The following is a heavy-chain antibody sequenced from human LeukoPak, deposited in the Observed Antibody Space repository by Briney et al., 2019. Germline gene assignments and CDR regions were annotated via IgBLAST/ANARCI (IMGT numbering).Heavy chain of an antibody. CDR1: GFTFSSYS. D-gene: IGHD1-7*01. V-gene: IGHV3-21*01. CDR3: ARAHNWKYGSFDF. J-gene: IGHJ4*02. CDR2: ISSSSSYM. Sequence: GGSLRLSCAASGFTFSSYSMNWVRQAPGKGLEWVSCISSSSSYMYYADSVKGRFTISRDNAKNSLYLQMNSLRAEDTAVYYCARAHNWKYGSFDFWGQGTLVTVSS.